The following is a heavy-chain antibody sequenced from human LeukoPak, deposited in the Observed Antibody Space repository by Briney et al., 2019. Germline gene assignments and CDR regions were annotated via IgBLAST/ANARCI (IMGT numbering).Heavy chain of an antibody. D-gene: IGHD5-18*01. CDR3: ARGVGYSYAFVY. CDR2: IHTSGST. Sequence: SETLSLTCAVYGGSFSGYYWSWIRQPPGKGLEWIGRIHTSGSTNYNPSLESRVSMSVDTSKNQFSLKMSSVTAADTAVYYCARGVGYSYAFVYWGQGTLVTVSS. V-gene: IGHV4-59*10. J-gene: IGHJ4*02. CDR1: GGSFSGYY.